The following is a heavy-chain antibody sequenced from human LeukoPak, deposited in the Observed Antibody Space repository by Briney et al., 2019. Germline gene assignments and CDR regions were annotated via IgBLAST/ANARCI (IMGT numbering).Heavy chain of an antibody. J-gene: IGHJ5*02. V-gene: IGHV3-53*01. D-gene: IGHD6-13*01. Sequence: PGGSLRLSCAASGFTVSDNYMSWVREAPGKGLEWVSVMYSGGDTYYADSVKGRFTFSRDISKNTLYLQMNGLRTEDTAMYYCARDAPQVSAAGVLASWGQGTLVTVSS. CDR1: GFTVSDNY. CDR3: ARDAPQVSAAGVLAS. CDR2: MYSGGDT.